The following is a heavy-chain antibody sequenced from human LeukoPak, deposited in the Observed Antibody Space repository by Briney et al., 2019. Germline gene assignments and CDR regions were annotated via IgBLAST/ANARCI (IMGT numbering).Heavy chain of an antibody. CDR2: ISAYNGNT. D-gene: IGHD4-17*01. V-gene: IGHV1-18*01. Sequence: GASVKVSCKASGYTFTSYAMHWVRQAPGQRLEWMGWISAYNGNTNYAQKLQGRVTMTTDTSTSTAYMELRSLRSDDTAVYYCARAPTVPNYYYYYYMDVWGKGTTVTISS. J-gene: IGHJ6*03. CDR3: ARAPTVPNYYYYYYMDV. CDR1: GYTFTSYA.